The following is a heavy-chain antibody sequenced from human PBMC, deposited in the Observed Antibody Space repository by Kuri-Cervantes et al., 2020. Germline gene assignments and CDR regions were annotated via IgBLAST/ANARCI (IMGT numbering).Heavy chain of an antibody. CDR3: ARDTPPLGMATTDYYYGMDV. CDR1: GGTFSSYA. CDR2: IIPIFGTA. D-gene: IGHD5-24*01. V-gene: IGHV1-69*13. J-gene: IGHJ6*02. Sequence: SVKVSCKASGGTFSSYAISWVRQAPGQGLEWMGGIIPIFGTANYAQKFQGRVTITADESTSTAYMELSSLRSEDTAVYYCARDTPPLGMATTDYYYGMDVWGQGTTVTVSS.